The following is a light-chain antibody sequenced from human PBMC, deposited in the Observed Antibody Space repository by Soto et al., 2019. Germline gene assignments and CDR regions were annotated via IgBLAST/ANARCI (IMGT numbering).Light chain of an antibody. CDR2: KAS. V-gene: IGKV1-5*03. CDR1: QSISTW. J-gene: IGKJ2*01. Sequence: DIQMTQSPSTLSASVGDRVTITCRASQSISTWLAWYQQKTGKAPKLLIYKASSLESVVPSRFSSSGSGTEFTITISSLQPDDFATYYCQFYNSYPYTFGQGTKLEIK. CDR3: QFYNSYPYT.